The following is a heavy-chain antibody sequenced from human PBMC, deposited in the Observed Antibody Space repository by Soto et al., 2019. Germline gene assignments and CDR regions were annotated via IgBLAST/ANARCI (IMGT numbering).Heavy chain of an antibody. CDR3: ARASVAFCSGGSCRREYYLDY. Sequence: QVQLVQAGAEVKKPGSSVKVSCKASGGTFSSYAISWVRQAPGPGLEWMGGIIPIFGTANYAQTVQGRVTSTEDESTSTAYMELSSLSSEDTAVYYCARASVAFCSGGSCRREYYLDYWGQGSRVTVAS. V-gene: IGHV1-69*01. CDR2: IIPIFGTA. CDR1: GGTFSSYA. J-gene: IGHJ4*02. D-gene: IGHD2-15*01.